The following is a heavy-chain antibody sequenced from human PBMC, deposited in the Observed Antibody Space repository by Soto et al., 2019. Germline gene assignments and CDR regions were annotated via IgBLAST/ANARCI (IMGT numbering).Heavy chain of an antibody. CDR3: ARVTYYDFWSGANRRFDP. J-gene: IGHJ5*02. CDR2: IYYSGST. D-gene: IGHD3-3*01. CDR1: GGSISSSSYY. V-gene: IGHV4-39*01. Sequence: SETLSLTCTVSGGSISSSSYYWGWIRQPPGKGLEWIGSIYYSGSTYYNPSLKSRVTISVDTSKNQFSLKLSSVTAADTAVYYCARVTYYDFWSGANRRFDPWGQGTLVTVSS.